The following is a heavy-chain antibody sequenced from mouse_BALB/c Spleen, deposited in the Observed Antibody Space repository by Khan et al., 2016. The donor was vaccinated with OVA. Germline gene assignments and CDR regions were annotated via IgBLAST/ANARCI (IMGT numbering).Heavy chain of an antibody. CDR2: ISTGSSYT. Sequence: EVELVESGGDLVKPGGSLKLSCAASGFTFSNYGMSWVRQTPDKRLEWVAAISTGSSYTYYTDSVKGRFTISRDNAKNTLYLQMNSLKSEDTAMDFCATHEGSFGSSYAMDSWGQGTSVTVSA. CDR1: GFTFSNYG. J-gene: IGHJ4*01. CDR3: ATHEGSFGSSYAMDS. D-gene: IGHD1-1*01. V-gene: IGHV5-6*01.